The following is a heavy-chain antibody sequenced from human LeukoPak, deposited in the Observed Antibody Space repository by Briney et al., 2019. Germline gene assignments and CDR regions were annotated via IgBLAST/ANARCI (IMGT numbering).Heavy chain of an antibody. J-gene: IGHJ4*02. CDR3: ARQYSGDSRSPFFDY. Sequence: SEALSLTCAVYGGSFSGYYWSWIRQPPGKGLEWIGEVNHSGSTNYNPSLKSRVIISVDTSKNQFSLKLSSVTAADTAVYYCARQYSGDSRSPFFDYWGQGTLVTVSS. CDR2: VNHSGST. CDR1: GGSFSGYY. D-gene: IGHD5-18*01. V-gene: IGHV4-34*01.